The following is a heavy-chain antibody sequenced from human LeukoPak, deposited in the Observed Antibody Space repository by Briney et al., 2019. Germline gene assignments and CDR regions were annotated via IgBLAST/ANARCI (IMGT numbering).Heavy chain of an antibody. Sequence: PSETLSLTCAVYGGSFSGYYWSWIRQPPGKGLEWIGEINHSGSTNYNPSLKSRVTIPVDTSKNQFSLKLSSVTAADTAVYYCARGRRHSYGFFPQKRKGWFDPWGQGTLVTVSS. CDR1: GGSFSGYY. J-gene: IGHJ5*02. CDR3: ARGRRHSYGFFPQKRKGWFDP. V-gene: IGHV4-34*01. CDR2: INHSGST. D-gene: IGHD5-18*01.